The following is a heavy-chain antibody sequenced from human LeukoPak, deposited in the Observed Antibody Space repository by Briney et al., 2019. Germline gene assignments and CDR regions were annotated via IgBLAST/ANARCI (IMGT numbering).Heavy chain of an antibody. CDR2: INSNSGGT. CDR3: ARAHPSDGSINERVFDC. V-gene: IGHV1-2*02. Sequence: GESLKVSCKASAYIFTDYYMYWVRQAPGQGLEWMGYINSNSGGTYYTQKFQDRVTMTRDTSISTAYMELNRLRSDDTAVYYCARAHPSDGSINERVFDCWGQGTLVTVSS. J-gene: IGHJ4*02. CDR1: AYIFTDYY. D-gene: IGHD1-26*01.